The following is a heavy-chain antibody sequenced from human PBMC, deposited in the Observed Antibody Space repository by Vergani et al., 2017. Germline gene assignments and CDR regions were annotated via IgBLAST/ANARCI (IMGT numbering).Heavy chain of an antibody. CDR1: GFTFNQYG. J-gene: IGHJ5*02. V-gene: IGHV3-33*01. CDR2: TWYDGNNK. D-gene: IGHD1-14*01. Sequence: QVQLVESGGGVVQPGRSLRLSCAASGFTFNQYGMHWVRQAPIQGLGWVAVTWYDGNNKQYADSVKGRFTISRDNSKSTMYLQMNSLRDEDTGVYYCARDLRLLYNRFDPWGQGTLVTVSS. CDR3: ARDLRLLYNRFDP.